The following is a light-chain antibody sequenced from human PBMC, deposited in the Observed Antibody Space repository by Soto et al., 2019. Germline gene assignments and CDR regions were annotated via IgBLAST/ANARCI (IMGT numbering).Light chain of an antibody. CDR3: VQRTTRPWT. J-gene: IGKJ1*01. Sequence: EIVMTPSPGTLSLSPGERATLSCRASQSVSSHLAWYQQKPGQAPRLLIYDASNRATGIPARFSGSGSGTDFTLTIGSLEPGDVAVYHCVQRTTRPWTSGQGSKVEIK. CDR2: DAS. CDR1: QSVSSH. V-gene: IGKV3-11*01.